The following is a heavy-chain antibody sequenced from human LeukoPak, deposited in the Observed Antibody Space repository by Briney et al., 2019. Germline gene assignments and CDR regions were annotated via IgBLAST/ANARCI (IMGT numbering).Heavy chain of an antibody. D-gene: IGHD6-13*01. V-gene: IGHV3-53*01. CDR1: GFTVSSNY. J-gene: IGHJ4*02. Sequence: GGSLRLSCAASGFTVSSNYMSWVRQAPGKGLEWVSVIYSGGSTYYADSVKGRFTISRDNSKNTLYLQMNSLRAEDTAVYYCAKEGYSSSWYYFDYWGQGTLVTVSS. CDR2: IYSGGST. CDR3: AKEGYSSSWYYFDY.